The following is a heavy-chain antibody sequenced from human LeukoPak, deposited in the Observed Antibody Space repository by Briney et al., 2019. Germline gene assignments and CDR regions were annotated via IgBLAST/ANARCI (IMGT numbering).Heavy chain of an antibody. Sequence: PGGSLRLSCAASGFTFSNAWMSWVRQAPGKGLEWVGNIKQDGSEKHYVDSVKGRFTISRNNAENSLYLQMNSLRAEDTAVYYCAREIVEQWVAYNWFDPWGQGTLVTVSS. D-gene: IGHD6-19*01. J-gene: IGHJ5*02. CDR1: GFTFSNAW. CDR2: IKQDGSEK. CDR3: AREIVEQWVAYNWFDP. V-gene: IGHV3-7*01.